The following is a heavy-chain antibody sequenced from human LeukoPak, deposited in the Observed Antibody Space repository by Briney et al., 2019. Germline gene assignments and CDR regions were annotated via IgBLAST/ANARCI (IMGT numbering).Heavy chain of an antibody. Sequence: PGGSLRLSCAASGFTFSDYYWSWIRQPAGKGLEWIGRIYTSGSTNYNPSLKSRVTISVDTSKNQFSLKLSSVTAADTAVYYCARGGSYPHFDYWGQGTLVTVSS. J-gene: IGHJ4*02. CDR1: GFTFSDYY. CDR2: IYTSGST. V-gene: IGHV4-4*07. D-gene: IGHD2-15*01. CDR3: ARGGSYPHFDY.